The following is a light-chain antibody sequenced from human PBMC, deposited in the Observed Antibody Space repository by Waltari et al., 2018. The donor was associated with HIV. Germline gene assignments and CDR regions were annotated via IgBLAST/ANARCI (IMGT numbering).Light chain of an antibody. J-gene: IGLJ3*02. CDR1: SSNIGNTY. CDR3: GTWDSSLSAGV. Sequence: QSVLTQPPSVSAAPGQKVTISCSGSSSNIGNTYVSWYQQLPGTTPKLLIYDKNERPSGMPDRFSGSKSGTSATLGITGLQTGDEADYYCGTWDSSLSAGVFGGGTKLTVL. V-gene: IGLV1-51*01. CDR2: DKN.